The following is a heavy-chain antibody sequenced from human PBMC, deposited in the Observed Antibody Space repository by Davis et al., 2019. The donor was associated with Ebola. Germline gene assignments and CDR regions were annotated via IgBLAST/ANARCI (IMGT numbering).Heavy chain of an antibody. CDR3: AKDTDCSGRTCYFDHYYHGMDV. D-gene: IGHD2-15*01. J-gene: IGHJ6*04. V-gene: IGHV3-9*01. CDR2: ISWDSGYF. Sequence: SLKISCAASGFTFDDFAMHWVRQVPGKGLEWVSSISWDSGYFGYADSVKGRFTISRDNAKNSLYLQMNSLRTEDTALYFCAKDTDCSGRTCYFDHYYHGMDVWGKGTTVTVSS. CDR1: GFTFDDFA.